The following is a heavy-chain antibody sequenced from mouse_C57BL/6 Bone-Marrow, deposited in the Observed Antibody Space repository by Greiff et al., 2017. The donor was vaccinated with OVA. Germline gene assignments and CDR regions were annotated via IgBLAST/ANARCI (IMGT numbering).Heavy chain of an antibody. Sequence: EVKLVESEGGLVQPGSSMKLSCTASGFTFSDYYMAWVRQVPEKGLEWVANINYDGSSTYYLDSLKSRFIISRDNAKNILYLQMSSLKSEDTAIYYCARLASIPYAMDYWGQGTSVTVSS. CDR2: INYDGSST. CDR1: GFTFSDYY. J-gene: IGHJ4*01. CDR3: ARLASIPYAMDY. V-gene: IGHV5-16*02. D-gene: IGHD2-10*02.